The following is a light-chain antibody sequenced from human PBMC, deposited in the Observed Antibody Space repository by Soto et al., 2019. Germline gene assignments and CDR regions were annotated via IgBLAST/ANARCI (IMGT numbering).Light chain of an antibody. J-gene: IGKJ3*01. V-gene: IGKV1-33*01. Sequence: DIQMTQSPSSLSASVGDRVTITCQASQDIGNHLNWYQQKPGKAPRFLIYDASNLETGVPSRFSGSGSGTYFTFTISSVQPEDIAAYYCQQYDSLPQFTFGPGTKVDIK. CDR2: DAS. CDR3: QQYDSLPQFT. CDR1: QDIGNH.